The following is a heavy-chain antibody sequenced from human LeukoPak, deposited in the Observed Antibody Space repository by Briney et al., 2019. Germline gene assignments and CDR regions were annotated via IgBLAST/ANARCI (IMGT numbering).Heavy chain of an antibody. J-gene: IGHJ6*03. CDR1: GGSISSSNW. CDR3: ARHSTGGWSGYLPGFYYMDV. V-gene: IGHV4-4*02. D-gene: IGHD3-3*01. Sequence: SETLSLTCAVSGGSISSSNWWSWVRQPPGKGLEWIGEIYHSGSTNYNPSLKSRVTTSADTSKNQFSLKLSSVTAADTAVYYCARHSTGGWSGYLPGFYYMDVWGKGTTVTVSS. CDR2: IYHSGST.